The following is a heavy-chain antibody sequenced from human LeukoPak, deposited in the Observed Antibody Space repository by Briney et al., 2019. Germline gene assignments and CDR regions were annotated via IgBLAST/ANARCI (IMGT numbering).Heavy chain of an antibody. CDR1: GGSISTGDYY. V-gene: IGHV4-30-4*08. J-gene: IGHJ5*02. D-gene: IGHD2-2*01. CDR3: ARGMFVVVPAAMGNWFDP. Sequence: SQTLSLTCTVSGGSISTGDYYWSWIRQPPGKGLEWIGYIYYSGSTYYNPSLKSRVTISVDTSKNQFSLKLSSATAADTAVYYCARGMFVVVPAAMGNWFDPWGQGTLVTVSS. CDR2: IYYSGST.